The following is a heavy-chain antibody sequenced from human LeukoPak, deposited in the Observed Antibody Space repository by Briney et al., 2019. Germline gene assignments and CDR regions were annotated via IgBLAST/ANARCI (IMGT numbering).Heavy chain of an antibody. V-gene: IGHV4-30-2*01. CDR2: IYHSGST. Sequence: SETLSLTCTVSGGSISSGGYHWSWIRQHPGKGLEWIGYIYHSGSTYSDPSLRSRVTISVDRSKNQFSLKLSSVTAADTAVYYCARASVAASGYYFDYWGQGTLVTVSS. J-gene: IGHJ4*02. CDR3: ARASVAASGYYFDY. CDR1: GGSISSGGYH. D-gene: IGHD6-19*01.